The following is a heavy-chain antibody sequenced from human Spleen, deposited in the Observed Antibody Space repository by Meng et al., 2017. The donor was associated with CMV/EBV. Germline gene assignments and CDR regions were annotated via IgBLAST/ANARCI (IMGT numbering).Heavy chain of an antibody. CDR1: GGSFSGYY. D-gene: IGHD3-3*01. V-gene: IGHV4-34*01. J-gene: IGHJ4*02. CDR3: ARDEGFWSGYHFGY. CDR2: INHSGST. Sequence: QVRLQQWGAGLLKPSETLSLTCAVYGGSFSGYYWSWIRQPPGKGLELIGEINHSGSTNYNPSLKSRVTISVDTSKNQFSLKLSSVTAADTAVYYCARDEGFWSGYHFGYWGQGTLVTVSS.